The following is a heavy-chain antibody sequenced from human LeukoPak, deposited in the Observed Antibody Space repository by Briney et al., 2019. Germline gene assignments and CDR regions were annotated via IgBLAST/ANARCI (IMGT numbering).Heavy chain of an antibody. CDR2: IKEDGSER. CDR3: ARDSRHCTNIGCRGDAFDI. V-gene: IGHV3-7*01. D-gene: IGHD2-8*01. Sequence: PGGSLRLSCGASGFSLSSYWMSWVRETPGKGLEWVANIKEDGSERYYVDSVKGRFTISRDNAKNSLFLQMNSLRAEDTAVYYCARDSRHCTNIGCRGDAFDIWGQGTVVTVSS. CDR1: GFSLSSYW. J-gene: IGHJ3*02.